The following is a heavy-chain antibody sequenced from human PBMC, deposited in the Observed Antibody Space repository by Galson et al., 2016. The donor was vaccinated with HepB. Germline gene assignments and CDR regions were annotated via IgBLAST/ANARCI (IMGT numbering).Heavy chain of an antibody. Sequence: SLRLSCAASGFSFSTSGMSWVRRTPGRGLEWVSGITAGGGSTHYADSVKGRFTISRDNSNNTLYLHMNSLRAGDTTVYYCGKHGGFDYWGQGALVTVSS. CDR2: ITAGGGST. J-gene: IGHJ4*02. CDR1: GFSFSTSG. V-gene: IGHV3-23*01. CDR3: GKHGGFDY. D-gene: IGHD3-16*01.